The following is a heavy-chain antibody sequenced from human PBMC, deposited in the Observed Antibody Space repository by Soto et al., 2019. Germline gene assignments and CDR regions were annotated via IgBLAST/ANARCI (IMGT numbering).Heavy chain of an antibody. CDR3: AHQNSSPFRKTYGMDV. D-gene: IGHD6-19*01. CDR1: GFSLSTSGVG. CDR2: IYWDDDK. Sequence: SGPTLVNPTQTLTLTCTFSGFSLSTSGVGVGWISQPPGKALEWLALIYWDDDKRYSPSLKSRLTITKDTSKNQVVLTMTNMDPVDTATYYCAHQNSSPFRKTYGMDVWGQGTTVTVSS. J-gene: IGHJ6*02. V-gene: IGHV2-5*02.